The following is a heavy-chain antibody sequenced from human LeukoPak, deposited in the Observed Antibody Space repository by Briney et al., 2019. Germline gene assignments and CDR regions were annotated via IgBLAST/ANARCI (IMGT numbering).Heavy chain of an antibody. Sequence: PSETLSLTCTVSGGSISSGSYYWSWIRQPAGKGLEWIARIYTSGSTNYNPSLKSRVTISVDTSKNQFSLKLSSVTAADTAVYYCASATYCSSTSCYQEYYYGMDVWGQGTTVTVSS. D-gene: IGHD2-2*01. CDR1: GGSISSGSYY. CDR2: IYTSGST. V-gene: IGHV4-61*02. J-gene: IGHJ6*02. CDR3: ASATYCSSTSCYQEYYYGMDV.